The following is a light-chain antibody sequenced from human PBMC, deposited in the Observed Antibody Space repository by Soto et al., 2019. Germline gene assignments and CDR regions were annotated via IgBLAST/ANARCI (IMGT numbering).Light chain of an antibody. Sequence: DVQMTRSQSSLFTSVADRVTITCRASLSISNYLTRNQQMPGKAPKLLIYAASSLQSGVPSRFSGSGSGTDFSLTISSLQPEDFATYFCQQSYSTPPTFGGGTKVDIK. CDR2: AAS. J-gene: IGKJ4*01. V-gene: IGKV1-39*01. CDR3: QQSYSTPPT. CDR1: LSISNY.